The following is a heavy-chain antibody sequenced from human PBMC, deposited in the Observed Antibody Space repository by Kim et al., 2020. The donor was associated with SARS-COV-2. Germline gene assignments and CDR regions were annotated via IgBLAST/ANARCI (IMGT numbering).Heavy chain of an antibody. CDR2: IYSGGTT. D-gene: IGHD4-4*01. CDR3: ARKVTDGY. CDR1: GFIVSSNY. Sequence: GGSLRLSCAASGFIVSSNYMSWVRQAPGKGLEWVAVIYSGGTTSYADSVKGRFIISRDNSKNTMYLQMNSLRAEDTAVYYCARKVTDGYWGQGTLATVSS. V-gene: IGHV3-66*01. J-gene: IGHJ4*02.